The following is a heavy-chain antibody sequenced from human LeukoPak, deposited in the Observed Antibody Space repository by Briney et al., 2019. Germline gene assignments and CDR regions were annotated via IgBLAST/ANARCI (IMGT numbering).Heavy chain of an antibody. CDR3: ASDGHSTGSFDY. Sequence: AGESLRLSCAASGFTFSSYWMNWVRQAPGKGLEWVANIKQDGSVIYYVDSVKGRFTISRDNAKNSLYLQMNTLRAEDTAVYYCASDGHSTGSFDYWGQGTLVTVSS. D-gene: IGHD6-19*01. CDR1: GFTFSSYW. J-gene: IGHJ4*02. V-gene: IGHV3-7*05. CDR2: IKQDGSVI.